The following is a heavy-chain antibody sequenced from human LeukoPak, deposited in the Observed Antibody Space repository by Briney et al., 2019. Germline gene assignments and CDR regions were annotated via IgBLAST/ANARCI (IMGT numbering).Heavy chain of an antibody. CDR1: GFSLSTSGMC. Sequence: SGPSLFKPTQTLTLTCTFSGFSLSTSGMCVSWIRQPPGKALEWLALIDWDDDKYYSTSLKTRLTISKDTSKNQVVLTMTNMDPVDTATYYCARTPMVRGVMGWFDPWGQGTLVTVSS. D-gene: IGHD3-10*01. J-gene: IGHJ5*02. V-gene: IGHV2-70*01. CDR3: ARTPMVRGVMGWFDP. CDR2: IDWDDDK.